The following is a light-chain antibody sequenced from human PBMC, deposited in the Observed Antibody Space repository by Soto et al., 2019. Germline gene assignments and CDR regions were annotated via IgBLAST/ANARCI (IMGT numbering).Light chain of an antibody. CDR3: QQYNNWPRT. V-gene: IGKV3-15*01. CDR2: GSS. J-gene: IGKJ1*01. CDR1: ESVSSN. Sequence: EIVMTQSPATLSVSPGERATFSCRASESVSSNLAWYQQKPGQAPRLLIHGSSTRATGIPARFSGSGSGTEFTLTISSLQSEDFAVYYCQQYNNWPRTFGQGTKVEIK.